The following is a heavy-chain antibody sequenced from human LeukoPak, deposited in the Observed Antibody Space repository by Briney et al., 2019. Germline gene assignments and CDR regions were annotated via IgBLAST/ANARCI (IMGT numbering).Heavy chain of an antibody. J-gene: IGHJ4*02. Sequence: SETLSLTCTVSGGSISSYYWSWIRQPPGKGLEWSGYIYYSGSTNYNPSLKSRVTISVDTSKNQFSLKLSSVTAADTAVYYCAIAHGVYSSSLGFDYWGQGTLVTVSS. D-gene: IGHD6-6*01. CDR2: IYYSGST. CDR1: GGSISSYY. CDR3: AIAHGVYSSSLGFDY. V-gene: IGHV4-59*01.